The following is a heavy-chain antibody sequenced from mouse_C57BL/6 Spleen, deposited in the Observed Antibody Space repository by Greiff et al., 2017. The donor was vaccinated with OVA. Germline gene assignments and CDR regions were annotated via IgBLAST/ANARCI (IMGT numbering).Heavy chain of an antibody. CDR2: IRSKSNNYAK. CDR3: VRHDDYRRGNAMDY. J-gene: IGHJ4*01. V-gene: IGHV10-1*01. CDR1: GFSFNTYA. Sequence: EVKLMESGGGLVQPKGSLKLSCAASGFSFNTYAMNWVRQAPGKGLEWVARIRSKSNNYAKYYADSVKDRFTISRDDSESMLYLQMNNLKTEDTAMYYCVRHDDYRRGNAMDYWGQGTSVTVSS. D-gene: IGHD2-4*01.